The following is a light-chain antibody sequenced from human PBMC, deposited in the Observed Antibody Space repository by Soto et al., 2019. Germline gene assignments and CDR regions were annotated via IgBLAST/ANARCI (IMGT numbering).Light chain of an antibody. Sequence: EIVMTQSPATLSVSPGERATLSCRASQSVSSNLAWYQQKPGQAPRLLIYGASTRATGIPARFSGSGSGTEFTLTISSLQSEDFAVSYCQQYNNWPLTFGQGTKLEIK. CDR2: GAS. CDR1: QSVSSN. CDR3: QQYNNWPLT. V-gene: IGKV3-15*01. J-gene: IGKJ2*01.